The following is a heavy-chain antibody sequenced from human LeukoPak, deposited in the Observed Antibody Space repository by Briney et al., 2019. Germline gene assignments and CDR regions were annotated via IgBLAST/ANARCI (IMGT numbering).Heavy chain of an antibody. CDR2: INPNSGGT. V-gene: IGHV1-2*02. Sequence: GASVKVSCKASGYTFTGYYMHWVRQAPGQGLEWMGWINPNSGGTNYAQKFQGRVTMTRDTSISTAYMELSRLRSDDTAVYYCARGLIVVVPAATASAFDIWGQGTMVTVSS. D-gene: IGHD2-2*01. CDR1: GYTFTGYY. CDR3: ARGLIVVVPAATASAFDI. J-gene: IGHJ3*02.